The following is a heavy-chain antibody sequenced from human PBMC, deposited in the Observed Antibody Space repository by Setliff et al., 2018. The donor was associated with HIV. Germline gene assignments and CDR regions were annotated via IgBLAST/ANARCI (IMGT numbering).Heavy chain of an antibody. Sequence: PSETLSLTCTVSGGSFTSRSYYWGWIRQPPGKGLEWIGSIFYSGITYYNPSLKSRVTISVDTSKNQFSLNLTSVTAADTAVYYCARFKTFYDFWGGYYTHGAFKIWGLGTMVTVSS. J-gene: IGHJ3*02. D-gene: IGHD3-3*01. CDR2: IFYSGIT. CDR3: ARFKTFYDFWGGYYTHGAFKI. V-gene: IGHV4-39*01. CDR1: GGSFTSRSYY.